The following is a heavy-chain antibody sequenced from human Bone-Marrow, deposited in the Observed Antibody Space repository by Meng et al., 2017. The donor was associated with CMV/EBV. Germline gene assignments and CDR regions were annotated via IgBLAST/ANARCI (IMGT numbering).Heavy chain of an antibody. V-gene: IGHV4-34*01. Sequence: SETLSLSCAVYGGSFSGYYWSWIRQPPGKGLEWIGEINHSGSTNYNPSLKSRVTISVDTSKNQFSLKLSSVTAADTAVYYCARNPLSGYYFYWGQGTRVTGSS. J-gene: IGHJ4*02. D-gene: IGHD3-22*01. CDR3: ARNPLSGYYFY. CDR1: GGSFSGYY. CDR2: INHSGST.